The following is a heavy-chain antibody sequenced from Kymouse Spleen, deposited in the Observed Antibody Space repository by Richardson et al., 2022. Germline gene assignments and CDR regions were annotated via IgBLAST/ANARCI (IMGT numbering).Heavy chain of an antibody. Sequence: QVQLQESGPGLVKPSETLSLTCTVSGGSVSSGSYYWSWIRQPPGKGLEWIGYIYYSGSTNYNPSLKSRVTISVDTSKNQFSLKLSSVTAADTAVYYCAGITGTTGYWGQGTLVTVSS. J-gene: IGHJ4*02. CDR1: GGSVSSGSYY. V-gene: IGHV4-61*01. CDR2: IYYSGST. D-gene: IGHD1-7*01. CDR3: AGITGTTGY.